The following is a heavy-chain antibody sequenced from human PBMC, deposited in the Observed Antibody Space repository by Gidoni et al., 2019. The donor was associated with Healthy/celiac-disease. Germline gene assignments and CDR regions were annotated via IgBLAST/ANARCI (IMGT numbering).Heavy chain of an antibody. D-gene: IGHD3-22*01. J-gene: IGHJ4*02. V-gene: IGHV4-39*01. CDR2: IYYSGST. CDR1: GGSISRSSYY. Sequence: QLQLQESGPGLVKPSETLSLTCTVSGGSISRSSYYWGWIRQPPGKGLEWIGSIYYSGSTYYNPSLKSRVTISVDTSKNQFSLKLSSVTAADTAVEYCARQRDDYYDSSGYYYHFDYWGQGTLVTVSS. CDR3: ARQRDDYYDSSGYYYHFDY.